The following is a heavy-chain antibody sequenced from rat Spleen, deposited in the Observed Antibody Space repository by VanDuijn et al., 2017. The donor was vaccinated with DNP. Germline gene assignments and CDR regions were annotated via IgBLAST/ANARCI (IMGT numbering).Heavy chain of an antibody. D-gene: IGHD1-11*01. V-gene: IGHV4-2*01. J-gene: IGHJ2*01. CDR3: AREAEGIDY. Sequence: EVELVESGGGLVQPGRSLKLSCAASGFNFNDYWMGWVRQAPGKGLEWIGEINKDSSTIKYTPSLKEKFTISRDNAQNTLYLQMSKLGSEDTAIYYCAREAEGIDYWGQGVMVTVSS. CDR1: GFNFNDYW. CDR2: INKDSSTI.